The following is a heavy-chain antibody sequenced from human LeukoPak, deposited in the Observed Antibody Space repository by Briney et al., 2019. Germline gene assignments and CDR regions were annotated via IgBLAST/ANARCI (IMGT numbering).Heavy chain of an antibody. D-gene: IGHD1-26*01. CDR2: IRTDGYHT. J-gene: IGHJ4*02. CDR1: GFTFSSYA. Sequence: GGSLRLSCAASGFTFSSYAMSWVRQAPGKGLQWVAYIRTDGYHTYYADSVKGRFTITRDNSKNTLYLQMNSLRLEDMGVYYCAKPSGSGVDYWGRGTRVTVSS. V-gene: IGHV3-30*02. CDR3: AKPSGSGVDY.